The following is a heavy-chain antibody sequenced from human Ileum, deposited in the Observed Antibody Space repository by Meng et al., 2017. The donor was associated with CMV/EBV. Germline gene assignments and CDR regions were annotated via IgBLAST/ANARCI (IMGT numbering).Heavy chain of an antibody. CDR3: ARGRGYCSSTSCYNWFDP. J-gene: IGHJ5*02. Sequence: GSLRPSCAVYGGSFSGYYWSWIRQPPGKGLEWSGEINHSGSTNYNPSLKSRVTISVDTSKNQFSLKLSSVTAADTAVYYCARGRGYCSSTSCYNWFDPWGQGTLVTVSS. D-gene: IGHD2-2*01. CDR1: GGSFSGYY. V-gene: IGHV4-34*01. CDR2: INHSGST.